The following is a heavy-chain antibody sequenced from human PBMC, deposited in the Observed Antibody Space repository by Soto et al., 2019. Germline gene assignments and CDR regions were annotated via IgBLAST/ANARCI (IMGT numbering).Heavy chain of an antibody. V-gene: IGHV3-21*06. CDR3: ARESEDLTSNFDY. J-gene: IGHJ4*02. CDR2: ISSTTNYI. CDR1: GFTFTRYS. Sequence: KPGGSLRLSCAASGFTFTRYSMNWVRQAPGKGLEWVSSISSTTNYIYYGDSMKGRFTISRDNAKNSLYPEMNSLRAEDTAVYYCARESEDLTSNFDYWGQGTLVTVSS.